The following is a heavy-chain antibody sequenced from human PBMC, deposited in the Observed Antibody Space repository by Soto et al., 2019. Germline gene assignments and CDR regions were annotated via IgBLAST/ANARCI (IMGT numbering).Heavy chain of an antibody. D-gene: IGHD2-15*01. Sequence: QVQLVESGGGVVQPGRSLRLSCAASGFTFSNYAMHWVRQAPGKGLECVAVISYNGGNRFYRDYVKGRFTISRDNSKXXXXXXXXXXXXXXXXXXXXXRGDREDTAVVIGVRPGEYGVDVWGQGTTVTVSS. CDR3: XRGDREDTAVVIGVRPGEYGVDV. J-gene: IGHJ6*02. CDR1: GFTFSNYA. V-gene: IGHV3-30*04. CDR2: ISYNGGNR.